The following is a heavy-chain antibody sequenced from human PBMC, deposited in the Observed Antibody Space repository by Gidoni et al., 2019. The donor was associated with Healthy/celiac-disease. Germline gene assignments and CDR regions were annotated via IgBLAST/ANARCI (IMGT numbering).Heavy chain of an antibody. D-gene: IGHD3-22*01. CDR1: GYTLPSYY. J-gene: IGHJ1*01. Sequence: QVQLVQSGAEVKKPGASVKVSCKASGYTLPSYYIPWVRPAPGQGLEWMGIINPSGGSTSYAQKFQGRVTMTRDTSTSTVYMELSSLRSEDTAVYYCARDLEGYYYDSSGYPEYFQHWGQGTLVTVSS. V-gene: IGHV1-46*03. CDR2: INPSGGST. CDR3: ARDLEGYYYDSSGYPEYFQH.